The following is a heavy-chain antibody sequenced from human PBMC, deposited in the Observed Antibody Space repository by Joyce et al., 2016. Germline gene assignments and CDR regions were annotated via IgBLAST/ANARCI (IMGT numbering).Heavy chain of an antibody. CDR2: INPKSGGR. V-gene: IGHV1-2*02. J-gene: IGHJ1*01. Sequence: VQLVQSGAEVKKPGASLKVSCKASGYTFTDYYLHWVRQAPGQGLEWVGWINPKSGGRNYAQNLEGRVTMTTDRSISTAYLDLNRLKSDDTAVYYCARDMPTSPTVPNGYDSWGQGTLVTVSS. D-gene: IGHD5-24*01. CDR3: ARDMPTSPTVPNGYDS. CDR1: GYTFTDYY.